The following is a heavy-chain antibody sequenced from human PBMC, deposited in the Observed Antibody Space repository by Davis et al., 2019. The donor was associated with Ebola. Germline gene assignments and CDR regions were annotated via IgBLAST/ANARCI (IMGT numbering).Heavy chain of an antibody. J-gene: IGHJ6*04. D-gene: IGHD4-11*01. CDR1: GFTFSSYS. CDR3: AREPTGNYYYFYGMDV. Sequence: GESLKIPCAASGFTFSSYSMNWVRQAPGKGLEWVSGIYGGDTHYADSVQGRFTISRDNSKNTLHLQMNSLRVEDTAVYFCAREPTGNYYYFYGMDVWSKGTTVTVSS. CDR2: IYGGDT. V-gene: IGHV3-53*01.